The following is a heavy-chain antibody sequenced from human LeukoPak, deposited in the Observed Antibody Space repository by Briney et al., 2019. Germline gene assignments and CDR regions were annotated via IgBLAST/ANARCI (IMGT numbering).Heavy chain of an antibody. V-gene: IGHV4-34*01. CDR3: ARVGGCSYGTDDY. CDR2: INHSGST. CDR1: GGSFSGYY. J-gene: IGHJ4*02. Sequence: PSETLSLTCAVYGGSFSGYYWSWIRQPPGKGLEWIGEINHSGSTNYNPSLKSRVTISVDTSKNQFSLKLSSVTAADTAVYYCARVGGCSYGTDDYWGQGTLVTVSS. D-gene: IGHD5-18*01.